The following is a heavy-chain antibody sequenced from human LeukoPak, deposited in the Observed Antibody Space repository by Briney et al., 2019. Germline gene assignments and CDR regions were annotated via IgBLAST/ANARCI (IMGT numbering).Heavy chain of an antibody. V-gene: IGHV3-21*01. CDR3: ARDRTTGTMDWFDP. CDR2: ISSSSSYI. CDR1: GFTFSSYS. J-gene: IGHJ5*02. D-gene: IGHD1-1*01. Sequence: PGGSLRLSCAASGFTFSSYSMNWVRQAPGKGLEWVSSISSSSSYIYYADSVKGRFTISRDNAKNSLYLQMNSLRAEDTAVYYCARDRTTGTMDWFDPWGQGTLVTVSS.